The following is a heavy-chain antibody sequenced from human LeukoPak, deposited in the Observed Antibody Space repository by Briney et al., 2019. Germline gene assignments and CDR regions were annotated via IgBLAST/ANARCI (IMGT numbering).Heavy chain of an antibody. CDR2: INPKSGGT. V-gene: IGHV1-2*02. Sequence: ASVKVSCEASGYTFTDYYIHWVRQAPGQGLEWMGWINPKSGGTNYAQNFQGRVTMTRETSISTAYMELHSLTLDDAAMYYCARDFTVTSGDNCFDPWGQGTLIIVSS. CDR3: ARDFTVTSGDNCFDP. J-gene: IGHJ5*02. D-gene: IGHD4-17*01. CDR1: GYTFTDYY.